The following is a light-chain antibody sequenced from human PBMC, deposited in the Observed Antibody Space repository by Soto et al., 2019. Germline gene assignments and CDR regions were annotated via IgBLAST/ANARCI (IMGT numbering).Light chain of an antibody. CDR3: TSYAGSSNWV. CDR2: EVS. J-gene: IGLJ3*02. Sequence: QSVLTQPPSASGSPGQSVTISCTGTSSDVGGYNYVSWYQQHPGKAPKFMIYEVSKRPSGVPDRFSGSKSGNTASLTVSGLQAEDEADYYCTSYAGSSNWVFGGGTKVTVL. CDR1: SSDVGGYNY. V-gene: IGLV2-8*01.